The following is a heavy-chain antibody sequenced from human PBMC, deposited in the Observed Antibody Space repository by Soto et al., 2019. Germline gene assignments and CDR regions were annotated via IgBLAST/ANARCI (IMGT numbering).Heavy chain of an antibody. V-gene: IGHV3-33*01. CDR3: ARGLRGYHSVGMDV. CDR2: IWYDGSNK. J-gene: IGHJ6*02. D-gene: IGHD3-3*01. CDR1: GFTFSSYG. Sequence: QVQLVESGGGVVQPGRSLRLSCAASGFTFSSYGMHWVRQALGKGLEWVAVIWYDGSNKYYADSVKGRFTISRDNSKNTLYLQMNSLRAEDTAVYYCARGLRGYHSVGMDVWGQGTTVTVSS.